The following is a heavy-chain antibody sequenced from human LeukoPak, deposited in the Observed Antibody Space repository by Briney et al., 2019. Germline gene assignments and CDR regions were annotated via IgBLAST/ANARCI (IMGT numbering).Heavy chain of an antibody. J-gene: IGHJ3*02. CDR2: IKQDGSEK. Sequence: PGGSLRLSCAASGFTFSSYWMSWVRQAPGKGLEWVANIKQDGSEKYYVDPVKGRFTISRDNAKNSLYLQMNSLRAEDTAVYYCARAAGQRRRVQGAFDIWGQGTMVTVSS. CDR1: GFTFSSYW. V-gene: IGHV3-7*01. D-gene: IGHD1-14*01. CDR3: ARAAGQRRRVQGAFDI.